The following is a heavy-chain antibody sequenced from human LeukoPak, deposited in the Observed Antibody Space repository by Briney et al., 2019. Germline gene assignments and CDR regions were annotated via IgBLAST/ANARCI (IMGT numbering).Heavy chain of an antibody. D-gene: IGHD3-22*01. CDR1: GSTFDDYG. CDR3: ARGTDSSGYYFITY. J-gene: IGHJ4*02. V-gene: IGHV3-20*04. CDR2: INWNGGST. Sequence: PGGSLRLSCAASGSTFDDYGMSWVRQAPGKGLEWVSGINWNGGSTGYADSVKGRFTISRDNAKNSLYLQMNSLRAEDTALYYCARGTDSSGYYFITYWGQGTLVTVSS.